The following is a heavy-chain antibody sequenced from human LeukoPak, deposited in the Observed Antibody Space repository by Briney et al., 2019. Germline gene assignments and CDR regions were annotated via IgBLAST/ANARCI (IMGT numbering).Heavy chain of an antibody. V-gene: IGHV4-34*01. CDR1: GGSFIGYY. Sequence: SETLSLTCAVYGGSFIGYYWGWIRQPPGKGLEWIGEINHSGSTNYNPSLKSRVSISVDTSKNQFSLKLSSVTAADTALYYCARSISYYYYYYMDVWGKGTTVTVSS. CDR3: ARSISYYYYYYMDV. J-gene: IGHJ6*03. CDR2: INHSGST.